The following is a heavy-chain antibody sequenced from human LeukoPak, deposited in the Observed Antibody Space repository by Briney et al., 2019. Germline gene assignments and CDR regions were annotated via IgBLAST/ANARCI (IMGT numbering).Heavy chain of an antibody. CDR2: INPNSGGT. Sequence: ASVTVSFKASGYTFTVYYMHWVRQAPGQGVEWMGWINPNSGGTNYAQKFQGRVTMTRDTSISTAYMELSRLRSDDTAVYYCARYLIVVVPAAMDNWFDPWGQGTLVTVSS. J-gene: IGHJ5*02. V-gene: IGHV1-2*02. D-gene: IGHD2-2*01. CDR3: ARYLIVVVPAAMDNWFDP. CDR1: GYTFTVYY.